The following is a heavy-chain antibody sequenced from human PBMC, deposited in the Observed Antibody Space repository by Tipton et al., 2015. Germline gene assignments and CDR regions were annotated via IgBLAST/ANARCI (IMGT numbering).Heavy chain of an antibody. D-gene: IGHD3-3*01. CDR2: MYSSGTT. Sequence: TLSLTCTVSGGSVSSGYHYWSWIRQPPGKGLQWIGYMYSSGTTKNNPSLEGRVTISVDTSKNQFYLDLTSVTAADTAVYYCARVRDYDFWSGTSYCFDYWGQGTLVTVSS. J-gene: IGHJ4*02. CDR3: ARVRDYDFWSGTSYCFDY. CDR1: GGSVSSGYHY. V-gene: IGHV4-61*01.